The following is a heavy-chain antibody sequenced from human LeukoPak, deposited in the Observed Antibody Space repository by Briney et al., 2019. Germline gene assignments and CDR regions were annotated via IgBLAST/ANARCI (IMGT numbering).Heavy chain of an antibody. V-gene: IGHV3-23*01. D-gene: IGHD2-15*01. Sequence: PGGSLRLSCAASGFTFSGSGMSWVRQAPGKGLEWISSSGDSDGSTYYADSLKGRFTISRDNSKNTLYPQMNNLRAEDTAAYYCAKGGCRGTCNPLAYWGQGALVTVSP. J-gene: IGHJ4*02. CDR1: GFTFSGSG. CDR3: AKGGCRGTCNPLAY. CDR2: SGDSDGST.